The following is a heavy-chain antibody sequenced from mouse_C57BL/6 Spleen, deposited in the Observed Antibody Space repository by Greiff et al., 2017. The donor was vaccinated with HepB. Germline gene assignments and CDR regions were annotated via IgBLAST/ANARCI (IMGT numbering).Heavy chain of an antibody. V-gene: IGHV1-52*01. CDR3: ARWDYYYGSSSYYYAMDY. CDR2: IDPSDSET. D-gene: IGHD1-1*01. Sequence: LQQSGAELVRPGSSVKLSCKASGYTFTSYWMHWVKQRPIQGLEWIGNIDPSDSETHYNQKFKDKATLTVDKSSSTAYMQLSSLTSEDSAVYYCARWDYYYGSSSYYYAMDYWGQGTSVTVSS. J-gene: IGHJ4*01. CDR1: GYTFTSYW.